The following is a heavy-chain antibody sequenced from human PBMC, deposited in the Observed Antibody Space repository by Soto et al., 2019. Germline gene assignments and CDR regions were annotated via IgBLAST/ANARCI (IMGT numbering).Heavy chain of an antibody. Sequence: PGGSLRLSCAASGFTFSSYSRNWVRQAPGKGLEWVSSISSSSSYIYYADSVKGRFTISRDNAKNSLYLQMNSLRAEDTAVYYCARDDYDILTGYYLNPGPFDYWGQGTLVTVSS. J-gene: IGHJ4*02. D-gene: IGHD3-9*01. CDR3: ARDDYDILTGYYLNPGPFDY. V-gene: IGHV3-21*01. CDR1: GFTFSSYS. CDR2: ISSSSSYI.